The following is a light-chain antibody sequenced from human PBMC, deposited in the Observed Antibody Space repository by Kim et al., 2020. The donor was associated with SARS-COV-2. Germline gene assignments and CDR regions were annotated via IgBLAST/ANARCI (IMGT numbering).Light chain of an antibody. CDR3: LLSYSDSRV. CDR2: DTG. V-gene: IGLV7-46*01. J-gene: IGLJ2*01. CDR1: TGAVTSGHF. Sequence: PGGTLTLTRDSSTGAVTSGHFPYWFQQKPGQAPRTLIYDTGNRHSWTPARFSGSLLGGKAALTLSAAQAEDEADYYCLLSYSDSRVFGGGTQLTVL.